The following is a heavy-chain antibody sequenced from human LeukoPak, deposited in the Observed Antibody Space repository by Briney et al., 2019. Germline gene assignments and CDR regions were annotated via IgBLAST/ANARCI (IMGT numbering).Heavy chain of an antibody. Sequence: GRSLTLSCAASGFTFSSYDKQWVRRAPGKGREGVTVISYDGSNKYYGDSVKGRFTISRDNSKNTLYLKMNSRRAEDTAVYYCAKEGSNVDFDYWGQGTLVTVSS. CDR2: ISYDGSNK. D-gene: IGHD1-26*01. CDR3: AKEGSNVDFDY. CDR1: GFTFSSYD. V-gene: IGHV3-30*18. J-gene: IGHJ4*02.